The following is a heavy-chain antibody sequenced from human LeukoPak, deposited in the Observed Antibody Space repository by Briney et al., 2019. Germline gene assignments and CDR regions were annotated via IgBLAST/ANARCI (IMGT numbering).Heavy chain of an antibody. Sequence: SVTVSCKASGGTFSSYAISWVRQAPGQGLEWMGGIIPIFGTANYAQKFQGRVTMTEDTSTDTAYMELSSLRSEDTAVYYCATSRGAVAGNWFDPWGQGTLVTVSS. V-gene: IGHV1-69*06. J-gene: IGHJ5*02. CDR3: ATSRGAVAGNWFDP. CDR2: IIPIFGTA. CDR1: GGTFSSYA. D-gene: IGHD6-19*01.